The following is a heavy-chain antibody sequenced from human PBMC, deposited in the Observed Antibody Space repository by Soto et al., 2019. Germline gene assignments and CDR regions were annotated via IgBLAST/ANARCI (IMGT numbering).Heavy chain of an antibody. D-gene: IGHD3-22*01. CDR3: ARTSYDSSGYYQPSYYYYGMDV. CDR2: ISYDGSNK. Sequence: QVQLVESGGGVVQPGRSLRLSCAASGFTFSSYAMHWVRQAPGKGLEWVAVISYDGSNKYYAYSVKGRFTISRDNSKNTLYLQMNSLRAEDTAVYYCARTSYDSSGYYQPSYYYYGMDVWGQGTTVTVSS. V-gene: IGHV3-30-3*01. J-gene: IGHJ6*02. CDR1: GFTFSSYA.